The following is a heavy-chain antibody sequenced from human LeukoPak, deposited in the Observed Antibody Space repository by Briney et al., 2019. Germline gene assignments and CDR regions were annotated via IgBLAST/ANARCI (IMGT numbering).Heavy chain of an antibody. Sequence: PSETLSLTCTVSGYSISSDYYWGWIRQPPGKGLEWIGSIYHSGSTNYNPSLKSRVTISVDTSKNQFSLKLSSVTAADTAVYYCARARIAAAPDYWGQGTLVTVSS. D-gene: IGHD6-13*01. CDR1: GYSISSDYY. CDR3: ARARIAAAPDY. J-gene: IGHJ4*02. V-gene: IGHV4-38-2*02. CDR2: IYHSGST.